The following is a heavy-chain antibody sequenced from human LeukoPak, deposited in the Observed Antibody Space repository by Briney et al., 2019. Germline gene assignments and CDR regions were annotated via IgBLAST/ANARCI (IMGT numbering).Heavy chain of an antibody. Sequence: GGSLRLSCAASGFTFSSYSMNWVRQAPGKGLEWVSYISSSSSTIYYADSVKGRFTISRDNAKNSLYLQMNSLRAEDTAVYYCARDGIVVTPNAFDIWGQGTMVTVSS. J-gene: IGHJ3*02. CDR3: ARDGIVVTPNAFDI. CDR1: GFTFSSYS. V-gene: IGHV3-48*01. D-gene: IGHD3-22*01. CDR2: ISSSSSTI.